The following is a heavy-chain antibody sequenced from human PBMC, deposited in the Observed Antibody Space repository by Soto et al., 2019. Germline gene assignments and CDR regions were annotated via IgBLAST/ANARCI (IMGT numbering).Heavy chain of an antibody. CDR2: IYYSGST. CDR1: GGSISSYY. D-gene: IGHD3-9*01. Sequence: QVQLQESGPGLVKPSETLSLTCTVSGGSISSYYWSWIRQPPGKGLEWIGYIYYSGSTNYNPSLKSRVTISVDTSKNQFSLKLSSVTAADTAVYYCARDVRDYDILADYWYFDLWGRGTLVTVSS. CDR3: ARDVRDYDILADYWYFDL. J-gene: IGHJ2*01. V-gene: IGHV4-59*01.